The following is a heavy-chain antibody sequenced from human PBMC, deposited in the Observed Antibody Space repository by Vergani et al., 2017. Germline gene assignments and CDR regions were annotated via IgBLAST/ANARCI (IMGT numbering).Heavy chain of an antibody. CDR2: IIPILGIA. D-gene: IGHD6-6*01. Sequence: QVQLVQSGAEVKKPGSSVKVSCKASGGTFSSYTISWVRQAPGQGLEWMGRIIPILGIANYAQKFQGRVTITADKSTSTAYTELSSLRSEDTAVYYCARHDIYSSSSDYYGMDVWGQGTTVTVSS. CDR1: GGTFSSYT. J-gene: IGHJ6*02. CDR3: ARHDIYSSSSDYYGMDV. V-gene: IGHV1-69*02.